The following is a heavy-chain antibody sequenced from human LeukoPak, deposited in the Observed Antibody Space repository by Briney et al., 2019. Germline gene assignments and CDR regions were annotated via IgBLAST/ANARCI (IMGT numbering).Heavy chain of an antibody. CDR3: ARVYSTTPDYYYYGMDV. V-gene: IGHV4-34*01. J-gene: IGHJ6*02. CDR1: GGSFSGYY. D-gene: IGHD6-13*01. Sequence: PSETLSLTCAVSGGSFSGYYWSWIRETPGKGLEWIGDINQSGITNYNPSLKSRVTISVDTSKNQFSLKLSSVTATDTAVYYCARVYSTTPDYYYYGMDVWGQGTTVTVSS. CDR2: INQSGIT.